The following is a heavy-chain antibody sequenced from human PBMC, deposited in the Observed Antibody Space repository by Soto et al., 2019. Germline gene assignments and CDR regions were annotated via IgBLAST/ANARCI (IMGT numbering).Heavy chain of an antibody. V-gene: IGHV3-21*01. Sequence: EVQLVESGGGLVKPGGSLRLSCAASGFTFSSYSMNWVRQAPGKGLEWVSSISSSSSYIYYADSVKGRFTISRDNAENSLYLQMNSLRAEDTAVYYCARDRVRVGYSGYDYDAFDIWGQGTMGTVSS. J-gene: IGHJ3*02. CDR3: ARDRVRVGYSGYDYDAFDI. CDR1: GFTFSSYS. D-gene: IGHD5-12*01. CDR2: ISSSSSYI.